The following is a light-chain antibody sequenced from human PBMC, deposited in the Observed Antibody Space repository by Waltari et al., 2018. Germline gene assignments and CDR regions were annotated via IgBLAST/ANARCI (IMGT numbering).Light chain of an antibody. CDR1: SSAVGAYNY. CDR3: CSYAGSYTYV. J-gene: IGLJ1*01. Sequence: QSALTQPPSVSGSPGQSVTIPCTGTSSAVGAYNYVSWYQQHPGKAPTLMIYDVSKRPSGVPDRFSGSKSGNTASLTISGLQGEDEADYYCCSYAGSYTYVFGTGTKVTVL. V-gene: IGLV2-11*01. CDR2: DVS.